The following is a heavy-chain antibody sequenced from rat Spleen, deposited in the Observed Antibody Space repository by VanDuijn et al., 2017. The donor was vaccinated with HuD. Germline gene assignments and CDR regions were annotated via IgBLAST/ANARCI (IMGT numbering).Heavy chain of an antibody. CDR1: GFTFSDYT. V-gene: IGHV5-17*01. Sequence: EVQLVESGGGLVQPGRPLKLSCSASGFTFSDYTMAWVRQAPKKGLEWVAAIVDDGSNTFYRDSVKGRFTISRNNAKSTLYLQMDSLRSEDTARYYCARHHYDGYYHGPVLGVMDAWGQGASVTVSS. CDR3: ARHHYDGYYHGPVLGVMDA. J-gene: IGHJ4*01. D-gene: IGHD1-12*03. CDR2: IVDDGSNT.